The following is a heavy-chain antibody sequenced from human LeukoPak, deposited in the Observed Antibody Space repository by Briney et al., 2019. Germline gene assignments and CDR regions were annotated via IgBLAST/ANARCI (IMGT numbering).Heavy chain of an antibody. CDR2: ISSSSSYI. CDR1: GFTFSSYG. D-gene: IGHD3-10*01. CDR3: ARLGSSGKAVS. J-gene: IGHJ5*02. Sequence: GGSLRLSCAASGFTFSSYGMHWVRQAPGKGLEWVSSISSSSSYIYYADSVKGRFTISRDNAKNSLYLQMNSLRAEDTAVYYCARLGSSGKAVSWGQGTLVTVSS. V-gene: IGHV3-21*01.